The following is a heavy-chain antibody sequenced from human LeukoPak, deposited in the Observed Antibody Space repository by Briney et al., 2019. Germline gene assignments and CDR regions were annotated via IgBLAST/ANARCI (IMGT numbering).Heavy chain of an antibody. V-gene: IGHV1-69*05. D-gene: IGHD3-10*01. CDR2: IIPIFGTP. J-gene: IGHJ3*02. CDR1: GYTFTTYA. Sequence: SVKVSCKSSGYTFTTYAITWVRQAPGQGLEWMGGIIPIFGTPNYAQKFQGRVTITTDESTSTAYMELSSLRSEDTAVYYCARGDSGSYYNVPDAFDIWGQGTMVTVSS. CDR3: ARGDSGSYYNVPDAFDI.